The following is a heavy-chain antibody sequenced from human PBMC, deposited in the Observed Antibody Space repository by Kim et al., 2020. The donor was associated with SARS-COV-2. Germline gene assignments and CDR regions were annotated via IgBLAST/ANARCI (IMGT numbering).Heavy chain of an antibody. V-gene: IGHV4-34*04. D-gene: IGHD3-10*01. CDR1: GGSFSGYY. J-gene: IGHJ4*02. CDR3: ERGRLLLLWFGELSRFDY. Sequence: SETLSLTCTVYGGSFSGYYWCWSCQRPGKGLEWIWVSSHSESTNNNQTLNSRGSIPVYTYKNQFSLKLSPVTAADTAVYDCERGRLLLLWFGELSRFDYWGQGTLVTVSS. CDR2: SSHSEST.